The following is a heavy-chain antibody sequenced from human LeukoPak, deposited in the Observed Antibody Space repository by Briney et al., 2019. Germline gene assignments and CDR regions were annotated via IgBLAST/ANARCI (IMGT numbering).Heavy chain of an antibody. Sequence: GGSLRLSCAASGFTFANCAMSRVRQAPGMRLEWVSAISGSGVGTNYADSVKGRFTISRDNSKNTLYLQMNGLRAEDTAVYYCAKNGRDDHDKYFFDFWGQGILVSVSS. J-gene: IGHJ4*02. CDR2: ISGSGVGT. V-gene: IGHV3-23*01. CDR1: GFTFANCA. CDR3: AKNGRDDHDKYFFDF. D-gene: IGHD3-9*01.